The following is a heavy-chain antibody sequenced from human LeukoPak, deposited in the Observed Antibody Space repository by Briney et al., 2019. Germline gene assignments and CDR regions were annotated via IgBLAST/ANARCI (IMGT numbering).Heavy chain of an antibody. D-gene: IGHD3-22*01. CDR1: GYTFTSYY. CDR2: INPSGGST. CDR3: ARRYRYYDSSGSPAFDY. Sequence: ASVKVSCKASGYTFTSYYMHWVRQARGQGLEWMGIINPSGGSTSYAQKFQGRVTMTRDMSTSTVYMELSSLRSEDTAVYYCARRYRYYDSSGSPAFDYWGQGTLVTVSS. V-gene: IGHV1-46*01. J-gene: IGHJ4*02.